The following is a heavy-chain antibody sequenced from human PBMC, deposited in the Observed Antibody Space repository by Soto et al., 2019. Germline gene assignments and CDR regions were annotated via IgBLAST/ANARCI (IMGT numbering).Heavy chain of an antibody. CDR2: IYYSGTT. CDR3: ARLGGYYQAFDS. CDR1: GGSINPYY. V-gene: IGHV4-59*08. J-gene: IGHJ4*02. D-gene: IGHD3-22*01. Sequence: QVQLQESGPGLVKPSETLSLTCTVSGGSINPYYWGWIRQPPGKGLEGIGHIYYSGTTNYHPSLKSRVTISLDTSNNQFSLKLSSVTAADTAVYYCARLGGYYQAFDSWGQGTLVTVSS.